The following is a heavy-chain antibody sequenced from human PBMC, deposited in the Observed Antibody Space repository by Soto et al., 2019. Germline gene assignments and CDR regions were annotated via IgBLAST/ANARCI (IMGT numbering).Heavy chain of an antibody. Sequence: PGGSLRLSCAASGFTVSSNYMSWVRQAPGKGLEWVSVIYSGGSTYYADSVKGRFTISRDNSKNTLYLQMNSLRAEDTAVYYCAREFSHSSSWYDYWGQGTLVTVSS. CDR3: AREFSHSSSWYDY. CDR2: IYSGGST. V-gene: IGHV3-53*01. J-gene: IGHJ4*02. CDR1: GFTVSSNY. D-gene: IGHD6-13*01.